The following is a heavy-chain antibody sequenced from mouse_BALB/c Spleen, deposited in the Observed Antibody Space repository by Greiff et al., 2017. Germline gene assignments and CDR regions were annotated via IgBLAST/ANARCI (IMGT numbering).Heavy chain of an antibody. CDR3: ARNPYYGSSYDYAMDY. CDR2: IWSGGST. V-gene: IGHV2-2*02. Sequence: QVQLQQSGPGLVQPSQSLSITCTVSGFSLTSYGVHWVRQSPGKGLEWLGVIWSGGSTDCNAAFISRLSISKDNSKSQVFFKMNSLQANDTAIYYCARNPYYGSSYDYAMDYWGQGTSVTVSS. CDR1: GFSLTSYG. J-gene: IGHJ4*01. D-gene: IGHD1-1*01.